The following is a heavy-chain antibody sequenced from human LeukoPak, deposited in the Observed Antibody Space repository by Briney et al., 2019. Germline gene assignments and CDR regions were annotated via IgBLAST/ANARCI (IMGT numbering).Heavy chain of an antibody. V-gene: IGHV3-7*01. J-gene: IGHJ6*03. CDR1: GFTFSSYW. Sequence: GGSLRLSCAASGFTFSSYWMSWVRQAPGKGLEWVANIKEDGSEKNYVDSVKGRFTISRDNAKNSLYLQMNSLGPEDTAVYYCARDPYSGNYGNYYYYYMDVWGKGTTVTISS. CDR3: ARDPYSGNYGNYYYYYMDV. D-gene: IGHD1-26*01. CDR2: IKEDGSEK.